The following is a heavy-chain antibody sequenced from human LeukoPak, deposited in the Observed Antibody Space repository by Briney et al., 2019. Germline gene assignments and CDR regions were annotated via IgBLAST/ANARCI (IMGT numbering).Heavy chain of an antibody. CDR1: GFTFSSYS. CDR2: ISSSSSYI. J-gene: IGHJ4*02. CDR3: ARDLSPSRGPVDY. Sequence: GGSLRLSCAASGFTFSSYSTNWVRQAPGKGLEWVSSISSSSSYIYYADSVKGRFTISRDNAKNSLYLQMNSLRAEDTAVYYCARDLSPSRGPVDYWGQGTLVTVSS. D-gene: IGHD2/OR15-2a*01. V-gene: IGHV3-21*01.